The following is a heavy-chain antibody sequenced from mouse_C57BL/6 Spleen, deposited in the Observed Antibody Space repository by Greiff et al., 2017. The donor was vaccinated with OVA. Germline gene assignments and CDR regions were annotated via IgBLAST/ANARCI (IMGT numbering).Heavy chain of an antibody. D-gene: IGHD1-1*01. Sequence: VQLKESGPELVKPGASVKISCKASGYSFTDYNMNWVKQSNGKSLEWIGVINPNYGTTSYNQKFKGKATLTVDQSSSTAYMQLNSLTSEDSAVYYGARISYNYGSSYGYFDVWGTETTVTVAS. V-gene: IGHV1-39*01. CDR3: ARISYNYGSSYGYFDV. CDR1: GYSFTDYN. CDR2: INPNYGTT. J-gene: IGHJ1*03.